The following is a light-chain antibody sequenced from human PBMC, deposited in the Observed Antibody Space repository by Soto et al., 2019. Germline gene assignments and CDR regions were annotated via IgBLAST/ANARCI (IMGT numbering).Light chain of an antibody. Sequence: DIQMPQSPSSLSASVGDRVTITCRASQGITNYLAWYQQRPGKVPKLLIYAASTLQSGVPSRFSGGGSGTDFTLTINSLQPEDVATYYCQKYNGAPPWTFGQGTQVEIK. CDR2: AAS. J-gene: IGKJ1*01. CDR1: QGITNY. V-gene: IGKV1-27*01. CDR3: QKYNGAPPWT.